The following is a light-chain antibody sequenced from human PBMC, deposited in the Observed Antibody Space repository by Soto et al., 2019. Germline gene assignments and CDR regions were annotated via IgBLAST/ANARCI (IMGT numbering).Light chain of an antibody. CDR1: QSVRSY. J-gene: IGKJ2*01. CDR2: GAS. Sequence: EIVMTQSPATLSVSPGDRATLSCRASQSVRSYLAWYQQKPGQSPRLLISGASTRATGFPARFSGSGSGTECTLTISNLQAEECAGDYGQQDKNGAYTVGQGTKRESK. V-gene: IGKV3-15*01. CDR3: QQDKNGAYT.